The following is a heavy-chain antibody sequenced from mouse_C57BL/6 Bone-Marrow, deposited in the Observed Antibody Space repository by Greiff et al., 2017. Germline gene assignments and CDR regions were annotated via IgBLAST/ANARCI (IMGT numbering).Heavy chain of an antibody. CDR3: ASERNGSSDGYAMGY. CDR1: GYAFSSSW. CDR2: IYPGDGDT. V-gene: IGHV1-82*01. J-gene: IGHJ4*01. D-gene: IGHD1-1*01. Sequence: QVQLQQSGPELVKPGASVKISCKASGYAFSSSWMNWVKQRPGKGLEWIGRIYPGDGDTNYNGKFKGKATLTAATSSSTAYRQLSSLTSEDSAVYFCASERNGSSDGYAMGYWGKGTTVTFSS.